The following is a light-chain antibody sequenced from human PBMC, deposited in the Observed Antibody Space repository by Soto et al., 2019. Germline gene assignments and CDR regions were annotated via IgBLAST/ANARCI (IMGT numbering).Light chain of an antibody. J-gene: IGLJ2*01. CDR1: SSDVGGDNY. CDR3: SSFAGNNNLV. Sequence: QSALTQPPSASGSPGQSVTISCTGTSSDVGGDNYVSWYQQHPGKAPKLMISEVSKRPSGVPDRFSGSKSGNTASLTVSGLQVEDEADYYCSSFAGNNNLVFGGGTKLTVL. V-gene: IGLV2-8*01. CDR2: EVS.